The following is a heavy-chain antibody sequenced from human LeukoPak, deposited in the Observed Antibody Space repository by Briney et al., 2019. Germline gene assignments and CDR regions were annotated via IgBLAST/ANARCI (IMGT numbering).Heavy chain of an antibody. Sequence: PSETLSLTCTVSGGSFSGYYWSWIRQPPRKGVENIGYIYYSGSTNYNPSLKNRVTISVHMSKNQFSLKVNSVTAADTAVYYCARGDRSGDFGYYFDYWGQGTLVTVSS. J-gene: IGHJ4*02. CDR2: IYYSGST. CDR1: GGSFSGYY. CDR3: ARGDRSGDFGYYFDY. D-gene: IGHD3-10*01. V-gene: IGHV4-59*01.